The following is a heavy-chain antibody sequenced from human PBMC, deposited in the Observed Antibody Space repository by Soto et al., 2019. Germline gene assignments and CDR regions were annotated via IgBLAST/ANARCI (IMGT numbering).Heavy chain of an antibody. D-gene: IGHD3-22*01. Sequence: SETLSLTCTVSGGSISSYYWSWIRQPPGKGLEWIGYIYYSGSTNYNPSLKSRVTISVDTSKNQFSLKLSSVTAADTAVYYYARGKLPYYYDSSCYDYWGQGTLVTVSS. CDR2: IYYSGST. CDR1: GGSISSYY. J-gene: IGHJ4*02. V-gene: IGHV4-59*01. CDR3: ARGKLPYYYDSSCYDY.